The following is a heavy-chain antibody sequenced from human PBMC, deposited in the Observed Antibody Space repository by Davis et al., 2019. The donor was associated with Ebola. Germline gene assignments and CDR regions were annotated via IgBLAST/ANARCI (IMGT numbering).Heavy chain of an antibody. CDR2: IHHSGRT. Sequence: MPAGSLRLSCAVYGGSFSGYYWSWIRQPPGKGLEWIGEIHHSGRTNYNPSLKSRVTISVDTSKNQFPLKMSSVTAADTAVYYCAREGRSGYSNWFDPWGQGTLVTVSS. V-gene: IGHV4-34*01. J-gene: IGHJ5*02. CDR3: AREGRSGYSNWFDP. D-gene: IGHD3-22*01. CDR1: GGSFSGYY.